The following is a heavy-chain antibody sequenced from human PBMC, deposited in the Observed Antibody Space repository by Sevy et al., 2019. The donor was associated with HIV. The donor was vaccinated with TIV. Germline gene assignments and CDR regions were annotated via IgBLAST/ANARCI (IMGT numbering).Heavy chain of an antibody. CDR3: ARYWGRDGHSIDY. CDR1: GFTFSSYA. CDR2: ISGSGGST. J-gene: IGHJ4*02. V-gene: IGHV3-23*01. Sequence: GGSLRLSCAASGFTFSSYAMSWVRQAPGKGLEWVSAISGSGGSTYYADSVKGRFTISRDNSKNTLYLQMNSLRVEDTAVYYCARYWGRDGHSIDYWGQGTLVTVSS. D-gene: IGHD3-16*01.